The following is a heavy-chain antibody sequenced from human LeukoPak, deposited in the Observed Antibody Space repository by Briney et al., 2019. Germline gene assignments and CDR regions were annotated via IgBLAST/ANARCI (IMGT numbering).Heavy chain of an antibody. CDR3: ARDGYYYDSSGYYSDY. J-gene: IGHJ4*02. Sequence: ASVKVSCKASGYTFTSYYMHWVRQAPGQGLEWMGIINPSGGSTSYAQKFQGRVTMTRDTSTSKVYLELSSLISEDTAVYYCARDGYYYDSSGYYSDYWGLGTLVTVSS. D-gene: IGHD3-22*01. V-gene: IGHV1-46*01. CDR1: GYTFTSYY. CDR2: INPSGGST.